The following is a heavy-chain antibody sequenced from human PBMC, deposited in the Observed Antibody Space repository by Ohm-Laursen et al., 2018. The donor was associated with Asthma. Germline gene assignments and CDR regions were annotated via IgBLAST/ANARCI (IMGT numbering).Heavy chain of an antibody. Sequence: SLRLSCTAPGYTFSRYSIHWVRQIPGKGLEWVASISTASSFIYYADSVRGRFTTSRDNARNSVYLQMNSLRAEDTALYYCARIGPEWELPGREYSLHHWGQGTQVTVSP. CDR3: ARIGPEWELPGREYSLHH. J-gene: IGHJ1*01. CDR1: GYTFSRYS. V-gene: IGHV3-21*01. CDR2: ISTASSFI. D-gene: IGHD1-26*01.